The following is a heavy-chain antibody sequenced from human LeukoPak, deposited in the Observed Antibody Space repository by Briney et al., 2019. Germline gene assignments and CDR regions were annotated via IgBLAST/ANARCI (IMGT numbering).Heavy chain of an antibody. CDR3: ASATVYDAFDI. D-gene: IGHD2-8*01. J-gene: IGHJ3*02. CDR1: GFTFSSYS. Sequence: PGGSLRLSCAASGFTFSSYSMNWVRQAPGKGLEWVSYISSSSSTIYYADSVKGRFTISRDNAKNSLYLQMNSLRAEDTAVYYCASATVYDAFDIWGQGTMVTVSS. V-gene: IGHV3-48*01. CDR2: ISSSSSTI.